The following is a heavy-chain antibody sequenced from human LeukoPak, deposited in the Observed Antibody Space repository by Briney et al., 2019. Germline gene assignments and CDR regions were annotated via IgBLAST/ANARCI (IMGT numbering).Heavy chain of an antibody. V-gene: IGHV3-23*01. CDR1: GFTFSAFG. CDR3: TKDYCGKFCSAV. Sequence: GGSLRLSCAASGFTFSAFGMNWVRQAPGKGLEWVSTITKSGDSTYYVDSVKGRFTISRDNSKNALYLQMNSLRAEDTAKYYCTKDYCGKFCSAVWGQGTTVTVSS. D-gene: IGHD3-9*01. J-gene: IGHJ6*02. CDR2: ITKSGDST.